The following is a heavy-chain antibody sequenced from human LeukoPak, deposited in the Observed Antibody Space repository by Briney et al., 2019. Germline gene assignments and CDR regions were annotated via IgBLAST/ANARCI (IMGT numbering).Heavy chain of an antibody. J-gene: IGHJ6*02. Sequence: GGSLRLSCATSGFTFSSYGMHWVRQAPGKGLEWVAVIWYDGSNKYYADSVKGRFTISRDNSKNTLYLQMNSLRAEDTAVYYCARGYCSSTSCYTSYYYYGMDVWGQGTTVTGSS. CDR1: GFTFSSYG. D-gene: IGHD2-2*02. V-gene: IGHV3-33*01. CDR3: ARGYCSSTSCYTSYYYYGMDV. CDR2: IWYDGSNK.